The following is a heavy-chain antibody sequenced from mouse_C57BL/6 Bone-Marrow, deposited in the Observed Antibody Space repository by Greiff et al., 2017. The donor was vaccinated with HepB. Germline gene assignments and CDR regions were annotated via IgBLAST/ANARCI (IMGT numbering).Heavy chain of an antibody. D-gene: IGHD1-2*01. CDR1: GYTFTSYW. CDR2: IDPSDSYT. J-gene: IGHJ3*01. V-gene: IGHV1-50*01. Sequence: VQLQQSGAELVKPGASVKLSCKASGYTFTSYWMQWVKQRPGQGLEWIGEIDPSDSYTNYNQKFKGKATLTVDTSSSTAYMQLSSLTSEDSAIYYCARGDYYGSGYWGQGTLVTVSA. CDR3: ARGDYYGSGY.